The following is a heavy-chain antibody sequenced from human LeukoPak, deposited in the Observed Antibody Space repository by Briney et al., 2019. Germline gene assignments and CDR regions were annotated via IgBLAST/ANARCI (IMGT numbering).Heavy chain of an antibody. D-gene: IGHD3-10*01. J-gene: IGHJ4*02. Sequence: SETLSLTCTVSGGAVSSTTYYWSWIRQPPGKGLEWIASINYSGSTYYNPPLKSRVTISVDTSENQFSLKLSSVTAADTAVYYCARYVVYGSGKYYFDYWGQGTLVTVSS. CDR3: ARYVVYGSGKYYFDY. CDR2: INYSGST. CDR1: GGAVSSTTYY. V-gene: IGHV4-39*01.